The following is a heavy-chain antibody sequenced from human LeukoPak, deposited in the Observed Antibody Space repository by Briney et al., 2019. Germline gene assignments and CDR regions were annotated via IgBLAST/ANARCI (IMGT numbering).Heavy chain of an antibody. D-gene: IGHD6-13*01. CDR1: GYTFTSYY. CDR3: VSDRAAAGTGAFDI. CDR2: INPSCGST. J-gene: IGHJ3*02. Sequence: ASVTVSFKASGYTFTSYYMHWVRQPPAQGLEWVGIINPSCGSTSNAQKFQGRVTMTRETSTSTVYMELSSLRSEDTAVYYCVSDRAAAGTGAFDIWGQGTMVTVSS. V-gene: IGHV1-46*01.